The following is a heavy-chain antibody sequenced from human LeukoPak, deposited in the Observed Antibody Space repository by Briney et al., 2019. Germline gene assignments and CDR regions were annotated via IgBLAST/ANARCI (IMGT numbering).Heavy chain of an antibody. V-gene: IGHV3-48*02. CDR1: GFTFSDYG. CDR2: ISSSGSTI. CDR3: ARGRSQWLVQIDY. D-gene: IGHD6-19*01. Sequence: PGGSLRLSCAASGFTFSDYGMNWVRQAPGKGLEWVSYISSSGSTIYYADSVKGRFTISRDNAKNSLYLQMNSLRDEDTALYYCARGRSQWLVQIDYWGQGTLVTVSS. J-gene: IGHJ4*02.